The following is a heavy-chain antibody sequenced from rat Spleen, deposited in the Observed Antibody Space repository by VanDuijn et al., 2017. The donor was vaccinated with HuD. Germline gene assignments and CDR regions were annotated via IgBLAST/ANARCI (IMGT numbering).Heavy chain of an antibody. J-gene: IGHJ3*01. V-gene: IGHV5-20*01. CDR3: ARVGTRVSRFAY. Sequence: EVQLVESGGGLVQPGRSLKLSCAGSGFIFSDYYMAWVRQAPTKGLEWVASISYDGASSYYRDSVKGRFTISRDNAKSTLYLQMDSLRSEDTATYYCARVGTRVSRFAYWGQGTLVTVSS. D-gene: IGHD1-4*01. CDR2: ISYDGASS. CDR1: GFIFSDYY.